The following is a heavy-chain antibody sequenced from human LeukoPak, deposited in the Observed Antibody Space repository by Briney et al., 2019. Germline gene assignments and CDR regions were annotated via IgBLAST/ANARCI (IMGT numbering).Heavy chain of an antibody. V-gene: IGHV1-18*01. CDR1: GYTFSYFG. J-gene: IGHJ3*02. Sequence: ASVKVSCKTSGYTFSYFGINWARQAPGQGLEWMGWISAYNGNTNYAQKLQGRVTMTTDTSTSTAYMELRSLRSDDTAVYYCARLNEEENAFDIWGQGTMVTVSS. CDR2: ISAYNGNT. CDR3: ARLNEEENAFDI.